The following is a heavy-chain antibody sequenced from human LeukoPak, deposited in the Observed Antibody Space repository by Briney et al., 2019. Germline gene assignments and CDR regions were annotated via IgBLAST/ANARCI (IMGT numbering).Heavy chain of an antibody. Sequence: SETLSLTCTVSGGSISSSSYYWGWIRQPPGKGLEWIGSIYYSGSTYYNPSLKSRVTISVDTSKNQFSLKLRSVTAADTAVYYCARHAHYDSSGYTDYYFDYWGQGTLVTVSS. D-gene: IGHD3-22*01. CDR1: GGSISSSSYY. CDR2: IYYSGST. V-gene: IGHV4-39*01. CDR3: ARHAHYDSSGYTDYYFDY. J-gene: IGHJ4*02.